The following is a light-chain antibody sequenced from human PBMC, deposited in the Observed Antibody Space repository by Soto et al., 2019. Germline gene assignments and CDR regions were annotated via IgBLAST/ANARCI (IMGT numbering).Light chain of an antibody. V-gene: IGLV4-69*01. CDR1: NGHNNYA. CDR2: LDSDGSH. CDR3: QTWGAGKV. Sequence: QSVLTQSPSASASLGASVKLTCTLSNGHNNYAIAWHQQQPEKGPRYLMKLDSDGSHTKGDGIPDRFSGSSSGAERYLTISSLQSEDEADYYCQTWGAGKVFGGGTKLTVL. J-gene: IGLJ3*02.